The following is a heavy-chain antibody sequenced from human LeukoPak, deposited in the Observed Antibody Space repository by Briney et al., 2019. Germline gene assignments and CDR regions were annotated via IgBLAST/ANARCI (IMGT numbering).Heavy chain of an antibody. CDR2: IYSGGST. CDR1: GFTVSSNY. J-gene: IGHJ4*02. D-gene: IGHD1-26*01. CDR3: ARDSRRSGSLDY. Sequence: GGSLRLSCAASGFTVSSNYMSWVRQAPGKGLEWVSVIYSGGSTYYADSVKGRFTISRDNSKNTLYLQMNSLRAEDTAVYYCARDSRRSGSLDYWGQGTLVTVSS. V-gene: IGHV3-53*01.